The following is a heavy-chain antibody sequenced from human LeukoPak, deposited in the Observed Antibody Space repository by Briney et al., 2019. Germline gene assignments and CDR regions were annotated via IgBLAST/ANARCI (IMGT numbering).Heavy chain of an antibody. CDR3: AKDVKVTSRPYYFDY. J-gene: IGHJ4*02. V-gene: IGHV3-74*01. CDR1: GLTFSNYL. Sequence: PGGALRLSCAVSGLTFSNYLMHWVRQAPGKGLVGVSRISNDGTSTSYADSVKGRFTISRDNAKNTLYLKMNRLRAEDTDVYYCAKDVKVTSRPYYFDYWGQGTLVTVSS. CDR2: ISNDGTST. D-gene: IGHD3-16*01.